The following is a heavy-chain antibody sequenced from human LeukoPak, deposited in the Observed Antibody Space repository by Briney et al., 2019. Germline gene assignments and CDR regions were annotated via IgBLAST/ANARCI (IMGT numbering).Heavy chain of an antibody. Sequence: PGGSLRLSCAASGFTFSSYDMHWVRQATGKGLEWVSTITTAGDTYYPGSVKGRFTISRENAKNSLYLQMNSLRAGDTAVYYCAREHCSGDTCYSLDYWGQGTLVTVSS. CDR3: AREHCSGDTCYSLDY. CDR1: GFTFSSYD. V-gene: IGHV3-13*01. J-gene: IGHJ4*02. D-gene: IGHD2-15*01. CDR2: ITTAGDT.